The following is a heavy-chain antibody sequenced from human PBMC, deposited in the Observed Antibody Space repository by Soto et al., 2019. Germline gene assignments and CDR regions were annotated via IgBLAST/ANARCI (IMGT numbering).Heavy chain of an antibody. CDR3: AKVTRPAELRFLEDYFDY. CDR1: GFTFSSYA. J-gene: IGHJ4*02. D-gene: IGHD3-3*01. CDR2: ISGSGGST. V-gene: IGHV3-23*01. Sequence: GGSLRLSCAASGFTFSSYAMSWVRQAPGKGLEWVSAISGSGGSTYYADSVKGRFTISRDNSKNTLYLQMNSLRAEDTAVYYCAKVTRPAELRFLEDYFDYWGQGTLVTVSS.